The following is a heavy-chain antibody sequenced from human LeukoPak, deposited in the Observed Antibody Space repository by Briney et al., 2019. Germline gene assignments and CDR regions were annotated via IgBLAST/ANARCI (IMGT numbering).Heavy chain of an antibody. J-gene: IGHJ6*04. V-gene: IGHV1-69*13. CDR3: ARRSPSPYCSSTSCYPPQYYYYGMDV. CDR1: GGTFSSYA. CDR2: IIPIFGTA. Sequence: SVKVSSKASGGTFSSYAISWVGQAPGQGLEWMGGIIPIFGTANYAQKFQGRVTITADESTSTAYMELSSLRSEDTAVYYCARRSPSPYCSSTSCYPPQYYYYGMDVWGKGTTVTVSS. D-gene: IGHD2-2*01.